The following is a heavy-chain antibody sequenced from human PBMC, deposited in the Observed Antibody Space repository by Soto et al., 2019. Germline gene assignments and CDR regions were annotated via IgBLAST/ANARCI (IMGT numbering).Heavy chain of an antibody. D-gene: IGHD2-15*01. CDR2: IIPIFGTA. J-gene: IGHJ4*02. CDR3: ARGGIVVVVAATPYYFDY. CDR1: GGTFSSYA. V-gene: IGHV1-69*13. Sequence: GASVEVSYKASGGTFSSYAISWVRQAPGQGLEWMGGIIPIFGTANYAQKFQGRVTITADESTSTAYMELSSLRSEDTAVYYCARGGIVVVVAATPYYFDYWGQGTRVTVPS.